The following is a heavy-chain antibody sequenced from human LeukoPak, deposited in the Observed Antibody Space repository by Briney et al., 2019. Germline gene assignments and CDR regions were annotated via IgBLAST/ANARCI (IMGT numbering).Heavy chain of an antibody. CDR3: ARDFVDGYCSGGSCHNWFDP. D-gene: IGHD2-15*01. V-gene: IGHV1-69*01. Sequence: SVKVSFKASGGTFISYAISWVRQAPGQGLEWMGGIIPIFGTANYAQKFQGRVTITADESTSTAYMELSSLRSEDTAVYYCARDFVDGYCSGGSCHNWFDPWGQETLVTVSS. CDR1: GGTFISYA. CDR2: IIPIFGTA. J-gene: IGHJ5*02.